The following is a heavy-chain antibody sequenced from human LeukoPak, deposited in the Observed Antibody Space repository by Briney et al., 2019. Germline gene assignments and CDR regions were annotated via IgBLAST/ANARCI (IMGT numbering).Heavy chain of an antibody. Sequence: GGSLRLSRAASGFTFSSHWMHWVRQAPGEGPVWVSRIKSDGSRTNYADSVKGRFTISRDNAKNTLYLQMNSLRAEDTAVYYCARSGDYSYFDYWGQGTLVTVSS. CDR1: GFTFSSHW. J-gene: IGHJ4*02. CDR3: ARSGDYSYFDY. CDR2: IKSDGSRT. D-gene: IGHD2-21*02. V-gene: IGHV3-74*01.